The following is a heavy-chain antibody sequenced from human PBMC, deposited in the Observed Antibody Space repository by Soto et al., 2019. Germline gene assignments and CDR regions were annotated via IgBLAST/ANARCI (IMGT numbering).Heavy chain of an antibody. D-gene: IGHD6-19*01. Sequence: ASVKVSCKASGYTFTSYAMHWVRQAPGQRLEWMGWINAGNGNTKYSQKNQGRVTITRDTSASTAYMELSSLRSEDTVVYYCARDLVSGWTQSNWFDPWGQGTLVTVSS. J-gene: IGHJ5*02. V-gene: IGHV1-3*01. CDR3: ARDLVSGWTQSNWFDP. CDR2: INAGNGNT. CDR1: GYTFTSYA.